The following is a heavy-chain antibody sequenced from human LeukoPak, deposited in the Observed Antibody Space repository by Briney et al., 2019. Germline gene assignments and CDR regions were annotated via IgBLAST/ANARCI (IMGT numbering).Heavy chain of an antibody. Sequence: GGSLRLSCAASGFTFDDYGMSWVRQAPGKGLEWVSGINWNGGSTGYADSVKGRFTISRDNAKNSLYLQMNSLRAEDTALYYCARVINYDSSGYFDYWGQGTLVTVSS. CDR1: GFTFDDYG. V-gene: IGHV3-20*04. D-gene: IGHD3-22*01. CDR3: ARVINYDSSGYFDY. J-gene: IGHJ4*02. CDR2: INWNGGST.